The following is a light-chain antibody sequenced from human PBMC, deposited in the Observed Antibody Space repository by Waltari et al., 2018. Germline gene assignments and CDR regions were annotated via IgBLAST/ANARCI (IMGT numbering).Light chain of an antibody. J-gene: IGLJ2*01. CDR2: EVT. CDR3: CSYAGNRSVL. V-gene: IGLV2-23*02. Sequence: QSALTQPVSVSGSPGQSITVSCSGSSSDVGTYNLVSWYQQHTGKAPKLLIYEVTLRPSGVSNRFSGSKSGNTASLTVSGLQAEDEAEYSCCSYAGNRSVLFGGGTKLTVL. CDR1: SSDVGTYNL.